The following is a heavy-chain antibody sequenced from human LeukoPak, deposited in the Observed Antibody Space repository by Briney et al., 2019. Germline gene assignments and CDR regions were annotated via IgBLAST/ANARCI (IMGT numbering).Heavy chain of an antibody. CDR1: GFTFSSYS. Sequence: GGSLRLSCAASGFTFSSYSMNWVRQAPGKGLEWVSAISGSGGSTYYADSVKGRFTISRDNSKNTLYLQMNSLRAEDTAVYYCAKDRLIILSSWSPYYFDYWGQGTLVTVSS. V-gene: IGHV3-23*01. D-gene: IGHD6-13*01. J-gene: IGHJ4*02. CDR2: ISGSGGST. CDR3: AKDRLIILSSWSPYYFDY.